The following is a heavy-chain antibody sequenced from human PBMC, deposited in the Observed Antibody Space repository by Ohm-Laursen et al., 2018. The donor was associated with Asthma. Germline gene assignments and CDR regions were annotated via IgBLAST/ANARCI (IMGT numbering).Heavy chain of an antibody. J-gene: IGHJ4*02. CDR2: ISSSSSYI. CDR3: ARDVMEWYLPAFDF. Sequence: GSLRLSCAASGFTFSSYSMNWVRQAPGKGLEWVSSISSSSSYIYYADSAKGRFTISRDDSKNTLYLQMNSLRPDDTAVYYCARDVMEWYLPAFDFWGQGTLVTVSS. V-gene: IGHV3-21*01. CDR1: GFTFSSYS. D-gene: IGHD3-3*01.